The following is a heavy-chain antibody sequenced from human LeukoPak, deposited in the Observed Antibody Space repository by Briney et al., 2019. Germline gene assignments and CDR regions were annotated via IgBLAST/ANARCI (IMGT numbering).Heavy chain of an antibody. Sequence: GESLQISCKGSGYSFTSYWIGWVRQLPGKGLEWMGIIYPGDSDIRYSPSFQGQVTISADKSISTAYLQWSSLKASDTAMYYCARHTKWQQLADYWGQGTLVTVFS. CDR1: GYSFTSYW. D-gene: IGHD6-13*01. CDR2: IYPGDSDI. V-gene: IGHV5-51*01. J-gene: IGHJ4*02. CDR3: ARHTKWQQLADY.